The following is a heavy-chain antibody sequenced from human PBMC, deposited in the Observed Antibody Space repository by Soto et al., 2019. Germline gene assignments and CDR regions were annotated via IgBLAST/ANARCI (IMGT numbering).Heavy chain of an antibody. V-gene: IGHV3-11*01. D-gene: IGHD6-6*01. J-gene: IGHJ6*03. CDR1: GCTFSDYY. CDR2: ISSSGSTI. CDR3: AKGRDEQLGYYYYMDV. Sequence: PGGSLRLSCAASGCTFSDYYMSWIRQAPGKGLEWVSYISSSGSTIYYADSVKGRFTISRDNAKNSLYLQMNSLRAEDTAVYYCAKGRDEQLGYYYYMDVWGKGTTVTVSS.